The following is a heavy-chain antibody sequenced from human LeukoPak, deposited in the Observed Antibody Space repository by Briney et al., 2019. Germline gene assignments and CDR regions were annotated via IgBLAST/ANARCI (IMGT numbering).Heavy chain of an antibody. D-gene: IGHD6-13*01. J-gene: IGHJ4*02. CDR3: AKERAAAGL. CDR2: ISGSGGST. CDR1: GFTFSSYA. Sequence: GGSLRLSCAASGFTFSSYAMSWVRQAPGKGLEWVSAISGSGGSTYYADSVKGRFTISRDNSKNTRYLQMKSLRDEDTAVYDCAKERAAAGLWGQGTLVTVSS. V-gene: IGHV3-23*01.